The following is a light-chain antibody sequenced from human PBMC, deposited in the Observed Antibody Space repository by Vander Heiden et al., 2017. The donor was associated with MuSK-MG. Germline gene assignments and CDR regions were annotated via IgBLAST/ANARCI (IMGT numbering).Light chain of an antibody. CDR2: AAS. CDR1: QSISSY. J-gene: IGKJ2*01. Sequence: DIQMTQSPSSLSASVGDRVTITCRASQSISSYLNWYQQKPGKAPKLLIYAASSLQSGVPSRFSGSGSGPDFTLTISSLQPEDFATYYCQQSYSTLSRTFGQGTKLEIK. CDR3: QQSYSTLSRT. V-gene: IGKV1-39*01.